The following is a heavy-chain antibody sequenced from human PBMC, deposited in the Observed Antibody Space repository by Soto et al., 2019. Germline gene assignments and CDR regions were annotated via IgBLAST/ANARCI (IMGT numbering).Heavy chain of an antibody. CDR2: VSWDDDK. Sequence: QITLKESGPTLVKPTQTLTLTCTLSGFTVSTTGVGVGWIRQPPGKALEWLALVSWDDDKRYRPSLKSRLTVTXXXSXXQVVLTMTNVDPVDTGTYYCAHCNVAGSYQYYFQFWGQGAPVTVSS. J-gene: IGHJ4*02. CDR1: GFTVSTTGVG. D-gene: IGHD1-1*01. CDR3: AHCNVAGSYQYYFQF. V-gene: IGHV2-5*02.